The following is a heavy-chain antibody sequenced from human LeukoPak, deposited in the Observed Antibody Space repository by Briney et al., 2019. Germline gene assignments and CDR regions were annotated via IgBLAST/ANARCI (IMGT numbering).Heavy chain of an antibody. D-gene: IGHD6-19*01. CDR3: ARHQYSSGQLDY. Sequence: KSSETLSLTCTVAGGSISSYYWCLIRQPPGKVLGWIGYIYYSGSTNYNPSLKSRVTISVDTSKNQFSLKLSSVTAADTAVYYCARHQYSSGQLDYWGQGTLVTVSS. J-gene: IGHJ4*02. V-gene: IGHV4-59*08. CDR2: IYYSGST. CDR1: GGSISSYY.